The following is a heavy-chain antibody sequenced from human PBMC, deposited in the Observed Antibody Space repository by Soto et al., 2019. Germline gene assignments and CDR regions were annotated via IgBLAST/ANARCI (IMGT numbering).Heavy chain of an antibody. CDR1: GGSFSGYY. Sequence: PSETLSLTCAVYGGSFSGYYWSWIRQPPGKGLEWIGGINHSGSTNYNPSLKSRVTISVDTSKNQFSLKLSSVTAADTAVYYCRTVTTPRYYYYGMDVWGQGTTVTVSS. CDR3: RTVTTPRYYYYGMDV. CDR2: INHSGST. V-gene: IGHV4-34*01. J-gene: IGHJ6*02. D-gene: IGHD4-17*01.